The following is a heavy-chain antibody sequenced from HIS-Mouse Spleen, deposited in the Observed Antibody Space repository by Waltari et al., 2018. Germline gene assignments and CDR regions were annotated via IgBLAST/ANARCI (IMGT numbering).Heavy chain of an antibody. V-gene: IGHV3-43D*03. CDR2: ISWDGGST. D-gene: IGHD3-10*01. CDR1: GFTFDDYA. CDR3: AKDRDGSGSYSDY. Sequence: EVQLVESGGVVVQPGGSLRLSCAASGFTFDDYAMHWVRQAPGKGLEGVSLISWDGGSTYYADSVKGRFTISRDNSKNSLYLQMNSLRAEDTALYYCAKDRDGSGSYSDYWGQGTLVTVSS. J-gene: IGHJ4*02.